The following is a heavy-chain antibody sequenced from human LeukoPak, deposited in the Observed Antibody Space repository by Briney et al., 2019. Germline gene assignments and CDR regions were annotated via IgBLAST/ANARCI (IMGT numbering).Heavy chain of an antibody. D-gene: IGHD6-13*01. CDR3: ARDLTVQAAASIVYYFDY. J-gene: IGHJ4*02. V-gene: IGHV1-2*02. Sequence: ASVKVSCKASGYTFTGYYMHWVRRAPGQGLEWMRWINPNSGDRNYAQKFQGRVTMTRDTSISTAYMELSGLRSDDTAVYYCARDLTVQAAASIVYYFDYWGQGTLVTVSS. CDR2: INPNSGDR. CDR1: GYTFTGYY.